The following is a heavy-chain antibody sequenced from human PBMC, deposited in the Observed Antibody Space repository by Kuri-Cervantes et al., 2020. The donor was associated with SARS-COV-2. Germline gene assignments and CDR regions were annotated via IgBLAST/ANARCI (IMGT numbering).Heavy chain of an antibody. CDR2: IYSGGST. J-gene: IGHJ4*02. CDR3: ARGYGDSLY. Sequence: GESLKISCAASGFTFSSYAMSWVRQAPGKGLEWVSVIYSGGSTYYADSVKGRFTISRDNSKNTLYLQMNSLRAEDTAVYYCARGYGDSLYWGQGTLVTVSS. CDR1: GFTFSSYA. D-gene: IGHD4-17*01. V-gene: IGHV3-53*01.